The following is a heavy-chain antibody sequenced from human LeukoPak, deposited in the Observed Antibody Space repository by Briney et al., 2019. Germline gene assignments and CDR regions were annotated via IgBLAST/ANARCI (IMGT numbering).Heavy chain of an antibody. CDR2: INHSGST. V-gene: IGHV4-34*01. J-gene: IGHJ4*02. CDR1: GGSFSGYY. D-gene: IGHD4-17*01. CDR3: ARARYGDYASDFDY. Sequence: PSETLSLTCAVYGGSFSGYYWSWIRQPPGKGLEWIGEINHSGSTNYSPSLKSRVTISVDTSKNQFSLKLSSVTAADTAVYYCARARYGDYASDFDYWGQGTLVTVSS.